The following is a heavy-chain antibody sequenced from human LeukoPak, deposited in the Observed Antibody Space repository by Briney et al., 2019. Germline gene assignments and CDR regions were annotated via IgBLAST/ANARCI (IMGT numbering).Heavy chain of an antibody. D-gene: IGHD6-19*01. CDR3: ARGFANVRWLVRRYAFDI. Sequence: PSETLSLTCAVYGGSFSGYYWSWIRQPPGKGLEWIGEINHSGSTNYNPSLKSRVTISVDTSKNQFSLKLSSVTAADTAVYYCARGFANVRWLVRRYAFDIWGQGTMVTVSS. CDR1: GGSFSGYY. V-gene: IGHV4-34*01. J-gene: IGHJ3*02. CDR2: INHSGST.